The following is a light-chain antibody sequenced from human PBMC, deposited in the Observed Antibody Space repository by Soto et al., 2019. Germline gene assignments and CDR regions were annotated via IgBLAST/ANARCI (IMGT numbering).Light chain of an antibody. Sequence: QSALTQPASVSGSPGQSITISCTGTNSDVGAYKPVSWYQHHPGKAPKLMIYDVSYRPSGVSNRFSGSQSGNTASLTISGLQPEDESDYYCSSSTTRGTRVFGTGTKGTVL. V-gene: IGLV2-14*03. J-gene: IGLJ1*01. CDR1: NSDVGAYKP. CDR2: DVS. CDR3: SSSTTRGTRV.